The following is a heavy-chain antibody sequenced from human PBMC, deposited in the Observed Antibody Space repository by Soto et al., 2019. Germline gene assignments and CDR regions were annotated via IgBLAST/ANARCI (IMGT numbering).Heavy chain of an antibody. D-gene: IGHD5-18*01. J-gene: IGHJ3*02. CDR2: IYYSGRT. Sequence: SETLSLTCTVSGDSIFGGDYYWSWIRQAPGKGLQWVGSIYYSGRTYYNPSLESRIAMTVDTSQNQFSLKLSSVTAADSAVYFCARDVDSTILKPNDAFGIWGQGSMVIVSS. CDR1: GDSIFGGDYY. CDR3: ARDVDSTILKPNDAFGI. V-gene: IGHV4-30-4*01.